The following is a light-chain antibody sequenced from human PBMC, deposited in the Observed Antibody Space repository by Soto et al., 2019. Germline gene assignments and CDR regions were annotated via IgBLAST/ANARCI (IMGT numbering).Light chain of an antibody. Sequence: EIVLTQSPGTLSLSPGERATLSCRASEFLSSSYLVWYQQKPGQAPRLLIYAASRRATGIPDRFSGSGSATEYTLTINTLEPEDFAVYYSKQQGTFGQGTKLEIK. J-gene: IGKJ2*01. V-gene: IGKV3-20*01. CDR3: KQQGT. CDR2: AAS. CDR1: EFLSSSY.